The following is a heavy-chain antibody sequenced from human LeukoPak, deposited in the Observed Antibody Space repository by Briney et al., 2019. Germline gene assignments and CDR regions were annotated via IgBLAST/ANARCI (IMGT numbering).Heavy chain of an antibody. CDR2: ISSSGSTI. CDR3: ARDNSEGATQGNVAFDI. V-gene: IGHV3-48*03. CDR1: GFTFSSYE. D-gene: IGHD1-26*01. J-gene: IGHJ3*02. Sequence: AGGSLRLSCAASGFTFSSYEMNWVRQAPGKGLEWASYISSSGSTIYYADSVKGRFTISRDNAKNSLYLQMNSLRAEDTAVYYCARDNSEGATQGNVAFDIWGQGTMVTVSS.